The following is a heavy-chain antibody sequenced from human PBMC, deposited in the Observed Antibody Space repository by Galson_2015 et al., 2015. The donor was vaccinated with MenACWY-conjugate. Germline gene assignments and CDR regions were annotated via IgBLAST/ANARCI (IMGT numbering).Heavy chain of an antibody. D-gene: IGHD6-13*01. J-gene: IGHJ4*02. CDR3: AHNRRELYSSWYYFDY. Sequence: PALVKPTQTLTLTCTFSGFSLSTSGEGVGWIRQPPGKALEWLALIYWDDDKRYSPSLRSRLTITKDTSKNQVVLTMTSIDPVDTATYYCAHNRRELYSSWYYFDYWGQGTLVTVSS. V-gene: IGHV2-5*02. CDR1: GFSLSTSGEG. CDR2: IYWDDDK.